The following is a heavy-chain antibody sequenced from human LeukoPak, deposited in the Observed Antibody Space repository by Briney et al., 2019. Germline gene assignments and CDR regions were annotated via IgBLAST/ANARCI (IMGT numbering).Heavy chain of an antibody. J-gene: IGHJ4*02. CDR3: ARVKTIFGVVDY. CDR1: GDSSMSSGSFY. Sequence: PSETLSLTCTVSGDSSMSSGSFYWSWIRQPAGKGLEWIGRIYASGITNYNPSLKSRVTMSVDKSKNQFSLKLNSVTAADTAVYYCARVKTIFGVVDYWGQGTLVTVSS. V-gene: IGHV4-61*02. D-gene: IGHD3-3*01. CDR2: IYASGIT.